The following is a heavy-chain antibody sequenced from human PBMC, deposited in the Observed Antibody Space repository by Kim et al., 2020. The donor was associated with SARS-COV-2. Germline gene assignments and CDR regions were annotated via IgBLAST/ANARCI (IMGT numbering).Heavy chain of an antibody. CDR3: ARGFYSSSWNYFDY. V-gene: IGHV4-4*02. J-gene: IGHJ4*02. Sequence: NPSLKSRVTISVDKSKNQFSLKPSSMTAADTAVYYCARGFYSSSWNYFDYWGQGTLVTVSS. D-gene: IGHD6-13*01.